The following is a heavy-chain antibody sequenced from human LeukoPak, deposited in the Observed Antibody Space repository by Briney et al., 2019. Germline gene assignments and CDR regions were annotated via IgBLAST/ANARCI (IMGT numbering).Heavy chain of an antibody. CDR2: ISSSSSYI. D-gene: IGHD1-7*01. CDR3: ARAELRSYGMDV. V-gene: IGHV3-21*01. Sequence: GGSLRLSCAASGFTFSSYSMNWVRQAPGKGLEWVSSISSSSSYIYYADSVKGRFTISRDNAKNSLYLQMNSLRAEDTAVYYCARAELRSYGMDVWGQGTTVTVPS. CDR1: GFTFSSYS. J-gene: IGHJ6*02.